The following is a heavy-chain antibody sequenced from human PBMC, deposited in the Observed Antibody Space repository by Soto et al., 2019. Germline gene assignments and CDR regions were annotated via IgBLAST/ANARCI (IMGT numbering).Heavy chain of an antibody. D-gene: IGHD6-13*01. Sequence: HPGGSLRLSCAASGFTFSSYDMHWVRQATGKGLEWVSAIGTAGDTYYPGSVKGRFTTSRENAKNSLYLQMNSLRAGDTAVYYCARGSWYSRGNYMEVWGKGTTVTVSS. V-gene: IGHV3-13*01. CDR3: ARGSWYSRGNYMEV. CDR2: IGTAGDT. J-gene: IGHJ6*03. CDR1: GFTFSSYD.